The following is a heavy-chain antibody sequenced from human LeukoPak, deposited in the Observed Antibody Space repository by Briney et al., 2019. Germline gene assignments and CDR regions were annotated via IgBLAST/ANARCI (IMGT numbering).Heavy chain of an antibody. CDR3: ASGRNVGITGTTGAFDI. D-gene: IGHD1-7*01. Sequence: GGSLRLSCAASGFTFSSYSMNWVRQAPGKGLKWVSSITSSSSYIYYADSVKGRFTISRDNAKNSLYLQMNSLGDEGTAVYYCASGRNVGITGTTGAFDIWGQGTMVTVSS. V-gene: IGHV3-21*01. CDR2: ITSSSSYI. CDR1: GFTFSSYS. J-gene: IGHJ3*02.